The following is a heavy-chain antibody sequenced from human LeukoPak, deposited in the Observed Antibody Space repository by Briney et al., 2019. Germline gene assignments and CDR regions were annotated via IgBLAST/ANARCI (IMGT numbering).Heavy chain of an antibody. CDR1: GFTFSSYG. J-gene: IGHJ4*02. Sequence: GGSLRLSCAASGFTFSSYGMQWVRQAPGKGLEWVAVIWYDGSNKYYADSVKGRFTISRDNSKNTLYLQMNSLRAEDTAVYYCARGSEVGATLLDYWGQGTLVTVSS. CDR3: ARGSEVGATLLDY. D-gene: IGHD1-26*01. CDR2: IWYDGSNK. V-gene: IGHV3-33*01.